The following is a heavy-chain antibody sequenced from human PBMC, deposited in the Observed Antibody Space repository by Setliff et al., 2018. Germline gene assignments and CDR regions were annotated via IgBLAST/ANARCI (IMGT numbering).Heavy chain of an antibody. V-gene: IGHV4-59*11. CDR1: GASISSHY. J-gene: IGHJ4*02. CDR2: IYYSGST. CDR3: ARDRAAASSFDY. Sequence: SETLSLTCTVSGASISSHYWSRIRQPPGKGLEWIGSIYYSGSTNYNPSLKSRVTISVDTSKNQFSLKLTSVTAADTAVYYCARDRAAASSFDYWGQGTLVTVSS. D-gene: IGHD6-13*01.